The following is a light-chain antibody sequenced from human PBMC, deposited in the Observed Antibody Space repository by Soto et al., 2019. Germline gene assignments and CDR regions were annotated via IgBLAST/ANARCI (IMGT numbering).Light chain of an antibody. V-gene: IGKV1-5*01. CDR2: DAS. Sequence: DIQMTQSPSTLSASVGDRVTITCRASQSISSWLAWYQQKPGKAPKLLIYDASSLESGVPSRFSGSGSGTEFTLTISSLQPDDFETYYCQQYNSSYTFGQGTKLEIK. CDR1: QSISSW. CDR3: QQYNSSYT. J-gene: IGKJ2*01.